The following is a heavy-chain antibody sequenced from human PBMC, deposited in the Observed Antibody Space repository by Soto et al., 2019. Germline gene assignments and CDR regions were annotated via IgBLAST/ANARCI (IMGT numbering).Heavy chain of an antibody. CDR2: IDYSGST. Sequence: QVQLQESGPGLVKPSQTLSLTCTVSGGSISSGGYYWSWIRQHPGKGLEWIGYIDYSGSTYYNPSLKGRVTISVDTCKDQFSLKLSSVTAGDTGVYYGARSSQSAGTTVDYWGQGTLVTVSS. J-gene: IGHJ4*02. CDR3: ARSSQSAGTTVDY. CDR1: GGSISSGGYY. D-gene: IGHD4-17*01. V-gene: IGHV4-31*03.